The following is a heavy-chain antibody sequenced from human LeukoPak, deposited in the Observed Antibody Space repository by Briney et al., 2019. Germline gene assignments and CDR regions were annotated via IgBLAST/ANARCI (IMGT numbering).Heavy chain of an antibody. J-gene: IGHJ6*02. V-gene: IGHV4-30-2*01. CDR2: IYHSGST. CDR3: ARTYGSGSYPYYYYGMDV. Sequence: SQTLSLTCAVSGGSISSGGYSWSWIRQPPGKGLEWIGYIYHSGSTYYNPSLKSRVTISVDTSKNQFSLKLSSVTAADTAVYYCARTYGSGSYPYYYYGMDVWGQGTTVTVSS. CDR1: GGSISSGGYS. D-gene: IGHD3-10*01.